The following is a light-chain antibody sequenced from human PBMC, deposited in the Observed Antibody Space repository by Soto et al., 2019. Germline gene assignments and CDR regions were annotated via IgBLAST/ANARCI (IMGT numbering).Light chain of an antibody. CDR2: AAS. Sequence: DIQLTQSPSFLSASVGDRVTITCRASQGISGFLAWYQQRPGKAPKVLIYAASTFQGGVPSRFSGSGSGTEFTLTITSLQPEDFATYYCLQDNSYPYTFGQGTKLEIK. CDR1: QGISGF. CDR3: LQDNSYPYT. J-gene: IGKJ2*01. V-gene: IGKV1-9*01.